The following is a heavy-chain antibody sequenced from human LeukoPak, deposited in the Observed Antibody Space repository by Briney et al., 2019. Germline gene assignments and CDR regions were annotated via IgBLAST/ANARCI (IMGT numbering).Heavy chain of an antibody. CDR1: GFTFSSYW. D-gene: IGHD3-10*01. V-gene: IGHV3-74*01. CDR2: INSDGSST. Sequence: GGSLRLSCAASGFTFSSYWMHWVRQAPGKGLVWVSRINSDGSSTSYADSVKGRFTISRDNAKNTLYLQMNSLRAEDTAVYYYASCPRGDWFDPWGQGTLVTVSS. CDR3: ASCPRGDWFDP. J-gene: IGHJ5*02.